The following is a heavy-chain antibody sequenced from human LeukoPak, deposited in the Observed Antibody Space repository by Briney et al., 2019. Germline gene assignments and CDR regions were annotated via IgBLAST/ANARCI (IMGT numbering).Heavy chain of an antibody. J-gene: IGHJ6*02. V-gene: IGHV4-38-2*02. CDR2: MYQTGSS. CDR3: ARGDIGGSGVPMDV. D-gene: IGHD3-10*01. Sequence: PSETLSLTCSVSGYSIGSGHYWGWIRQPPGKGLEWIGSMYQTGSSYYSPSLKSRVTISVDTSTNQFSLKLSSVTAADTAVYYCARGDIGGSGVPMDVWGQGTTVTVSS. CDR1: GYSIGSGHY.